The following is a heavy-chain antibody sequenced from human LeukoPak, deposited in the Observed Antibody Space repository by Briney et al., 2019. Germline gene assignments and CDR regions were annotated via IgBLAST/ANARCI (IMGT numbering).Heavy chain of an antibody. V-gene: IGHV3-30-3*01. Sequence: GGSLRLSCAASGFTFSSYAMHWVRQAPGKGLEWVAVISYDGSNKYYADSVKGRFTISRDNSKNTLYLQMNSLRAEDTAVYYCARGPEGPLYYYGMDVWGQGTTVTVSS. CDR1: GFTFSSYA. D-gene: IGHD1-14*01. J-gene: IGHJ6*02. CDR2: ISYDGSNK. CDR3: ARGPEGPLYYYGMDV.